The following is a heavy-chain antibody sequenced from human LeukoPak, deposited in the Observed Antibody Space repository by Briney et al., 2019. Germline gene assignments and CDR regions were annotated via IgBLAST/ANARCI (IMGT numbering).Heavy chain of an antibody. J-gene: IGHJ4*02. V-gene: IGHV4-39*01. CDR2: IYYSGST. D-gene: IGHD3-10*01. CDR1: GGSISSSNYY. CDR3: ASTTMVRGVIFPTDFDY. Sequence: SETLSLTCTVSGGSISSSNYYWGWIRQPPGKGLEWIGSIYYSGSTYYNPSLKSRVTISVDTSKNQFSLKLSSVTAADTAVYYCASTTMVRGVIFPTDFDYWGQGTLVTVSS.